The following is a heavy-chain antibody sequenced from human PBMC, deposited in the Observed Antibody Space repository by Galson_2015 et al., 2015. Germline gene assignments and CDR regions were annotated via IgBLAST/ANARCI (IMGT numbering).Heavy chain of an antibody. CDR2: MTSGGTGT. CDR1: GFTFNNYA. Sequence: SLRLSCAASGFTFNNYAMSWVRQAPGKGLEWVSAMTSGGTGTFYADSVKGRFTISRDNSKNTLGLQMNSLRAEDTAVYYCARVHGVFATWAGFDIWGQGTLVTVSS. CDR3: ARVHGVFATWAGFDI. V-gene: IGHV3-23*01. J-gene: IGHJ3*02. D-gene: IGHD2-15*01.